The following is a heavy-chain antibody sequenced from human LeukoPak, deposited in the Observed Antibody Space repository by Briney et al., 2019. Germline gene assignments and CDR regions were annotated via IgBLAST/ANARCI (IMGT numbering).Heavy chain of an antibody. D-gene: IGHD3-22*01. V-gene: IGHV4-59*08. CDR3: ARLNKTPTVYYYDSSGEIDS. J-gene: IGHJ4*02. CDR2: IYYSGST. CDR1: GGSFSGYY. Sequence: SETLSLTCAVYGGSFSGYYWSRIRQPPGKGLEWIGYIYYSGSTNYNPSLKSRVTISVDTSKNQFSLKLSSVTAADTAVYYCARLNKTPTVYYYDSSGEIDSWGQGTLVTVSS.